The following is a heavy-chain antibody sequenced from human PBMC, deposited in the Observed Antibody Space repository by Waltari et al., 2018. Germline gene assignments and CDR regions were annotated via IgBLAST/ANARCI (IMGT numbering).Heavy chain of an antibody. CDR1: GYTFTSYD. Sequence: QVQLVQSGAEVNKPGASVKVSCKASGYTFTSYDINWVRQAPGHGLEWMGWIESNSGNTGYSQNYQGRGTNTRNNSISTAYIELSSLGTEDPAVYYCARGLERRYYAGMDVWGQGATVTVSS. CDR2: IESNSGNT. J-gene: IGHJ6*02. D-gene: IGHD1-1*01. CDR3: ARGLERRYYAGMDV. V-gene: IGHV1-8*03.